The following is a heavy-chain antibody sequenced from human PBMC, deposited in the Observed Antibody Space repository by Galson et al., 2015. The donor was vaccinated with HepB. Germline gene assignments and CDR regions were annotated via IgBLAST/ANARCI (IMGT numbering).Heavy chain of an antibody. V-gene: IGHV3-33*01. CDR3: ARDDYGVNHAFDI. D-gene: IGHD4-23*01. CDR2: IWYDGTNK. CDR1: GFTFSDYA. J-gene: IGHJ3*02. Sequence: SLRLSCAASGFTFSDYAMHWVRQAPGKGLEWVALIWYDGTNKYYADSVKGRFTISRDNSKNTLYLQMNSLRAEDTAVYYCARDDYGVNHAFDIWGQGTMVTVSA.